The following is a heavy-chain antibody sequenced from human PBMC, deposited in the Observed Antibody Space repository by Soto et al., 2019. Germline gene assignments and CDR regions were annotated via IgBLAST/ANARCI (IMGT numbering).Heavy chain of an antibody. CDR1: GGSISSGDYY. CDR2: IYYTGSA. CDR3: ARDFHTPLTKNWFDS. J-gene: IGHJ5*01. Sequence: QVQLQESGPGLVKPSQTLSLTCTVSGGSISSGDYYWSWLRQHPQKGLEWIGYIYYTGSAYYNPTLKSRVTISVDTSTNQFSLRVSSVTAADTAVYYCARDFHTPLTKNWFDSWGQGTLVTVSS. D-gene: IGHD4-4*01. V-gene: IGHV4-31*03.